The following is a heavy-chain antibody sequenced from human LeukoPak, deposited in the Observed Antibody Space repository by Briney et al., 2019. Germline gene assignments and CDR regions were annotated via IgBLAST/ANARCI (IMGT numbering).Heavy chain of an antibody. V-gene: IGHV3-23*01. D-gene: IGHD7-27*01. J-gene: IGHJ4*02. CDR2: IIGSGGTT. Sequence: PGGSLRVSCAASGFSFSNYDMNWVRQAPGKGLEWVSGIIGSGGTTYYADSVKGRFTISRDNSKNTLYLQMNSLRAEDTALYYCAKDINWASFESWGQGTLVTVSS. CDR3: AKDINWASFES. CDR1: GFSFSNYD.